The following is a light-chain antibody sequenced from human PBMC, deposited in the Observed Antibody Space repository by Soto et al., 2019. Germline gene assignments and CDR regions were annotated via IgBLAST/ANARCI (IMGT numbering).Light chain of an antibody. CDR3: QYRNGAPTIT. CDR1: QDVSDF. J-gene: IGKJ5*01. V-gene: IGKV1-9*01. CDR2: SGY. Sequence: DIHLTQSPSILSASVGDRVTLTCRASQDVSDFLAWYQHAPGKAPNLLIYSGYTLQSGVPSRFSGSGSGTEFSITITRLPTEDLATNYCQYRNGAPTITVGKGTRLEIK.